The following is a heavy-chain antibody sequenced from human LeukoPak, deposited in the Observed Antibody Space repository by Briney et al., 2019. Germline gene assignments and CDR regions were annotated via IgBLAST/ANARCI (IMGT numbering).Heavy chain of an antibody. V-gene: IGHV4-34*01. CDR1: GWSFSGYY. CDR2: INHSGST. D-gene: IGHD3-10*01. CDR3: ARHSSRYYYGSGKALTNWFDP. Sequence: SETLSLTCAVYGWSFSGYYWSWIRQPPGKGLEWIGEINHSGSTNYNPSLKSRVTISVDTSKNQFSLKLSSVTAADTAVYYCARHSSRYYYGSGKALTNWFDPWGQGTLVTVSS. J-gene: IGHJ5*02.